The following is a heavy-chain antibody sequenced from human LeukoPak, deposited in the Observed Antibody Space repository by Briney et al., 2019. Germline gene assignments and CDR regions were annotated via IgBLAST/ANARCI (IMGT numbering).Heavy chain of an antibody. J-gene: IGHJ3*02. CDR2: IYYSGST. Sequence: SETLSLTCTVSGGSISSGDYYWSWIRQPPGKGLEWIGYIYYSGSTYYNPSLKSRVTISVDTSRTQFSLKLSSVTAADTALYFCARVSGDRNTFAIWGQGTMVTVSS. CDR1: GGSISSGDYY. V-gene: IGHV4-30-4*01. D-gene: IGHD7-27*01. CDR3: ARVSGDRNTFAI.